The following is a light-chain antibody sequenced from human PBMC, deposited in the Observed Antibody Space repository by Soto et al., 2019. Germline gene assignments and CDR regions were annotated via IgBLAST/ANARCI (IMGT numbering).Light chain of an antibody. J-gene: IGKJ3*01. Sequence: DIQMTQSPSTLSASVGDRVTITCRASQSISTWLAWYQQKPGKAPKLLIYAASTLESGAPSRFSGSGSGTEFTRTISSLQAEEFPTYFCQEIDSTPLFTFGPGTKVDI. CDR1: QSISTW. V-gene: IGKV1-39*01. CDR2: AAS. CDR3: QEIDSTPLFT.